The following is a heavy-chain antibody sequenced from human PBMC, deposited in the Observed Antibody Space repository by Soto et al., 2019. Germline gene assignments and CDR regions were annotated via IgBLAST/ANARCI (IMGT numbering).Heavy chain of an antibody. D-gene: IGHD1-26*01. CDR2: ISYDGSNK. V-gene: IGHV3-30*18. CDR1: GFTFSSYG. Sequence: QVQLVESGGGVVQPGRSLRLSCAASGFTFSSYGMQWVRQAPGKGLEWVAVISYDGSNKYYADSVKGRFTISRDNSKNTLYLQMNSLRAEDTAVYYCAKSPISVGAHPYFDYWGQGTLVTVSS. J-gene: IGHJ4*02. CDR3: AKSPISVGAHPYFDY.